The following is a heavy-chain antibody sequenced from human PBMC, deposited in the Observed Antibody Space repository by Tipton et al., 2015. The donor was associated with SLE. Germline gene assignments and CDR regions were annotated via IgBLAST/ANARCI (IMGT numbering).Heavy chain of an antibody. CDR3: AREWFGAFGI. D-gene: IGHD3-16*01. V-gene: IGHV4-59*01. CDR2: IYYSGST. J-gene: IGHJ3*02. CDR1: GGSISSYY. Sequence: TLSLTCTVSGGSISSYYWSWIRQPPGKGLEWIGYIYYSGSTNYNPSLKSRVTISVDTSKNQFSLKLSSVTAADTAVYYCAREWFGAFGIWGQGTMVTVSS.